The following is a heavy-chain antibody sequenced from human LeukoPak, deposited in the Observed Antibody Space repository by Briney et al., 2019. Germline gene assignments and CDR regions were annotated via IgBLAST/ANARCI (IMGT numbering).Heavy chain of an antibody. Sequence: GGSLRLSCAASGFTFSSYWMSWVRQAPGKGLEWVANIKQDGSEKHYVDSVKGRFSVSRDNAQNSLYLQMNSLRAEDTAVYYCARVRRVTYWYFDLWGRGTLVTVSS. CDR3: ARVRRVTYWYFDL. CDR1: GFTFSSYW. D-gene: IGHD4-11*01. V-gene: IGHV3-7*01. CDR2: IKQDGSEK. J-gene: IGHJ2*01.